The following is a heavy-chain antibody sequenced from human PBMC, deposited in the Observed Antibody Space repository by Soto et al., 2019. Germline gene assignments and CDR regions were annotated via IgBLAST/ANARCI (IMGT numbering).Heavy chain of an antibody. CDR3: VRDGGYYGAGSYFDP. D-gene: IGHD3-10*01. J-gene: IGHJ5*02. CDR1: GFTFSSYG. V-gene: IGHV3-33*01. Sequence: QVQLVESGGGVVQPGRSLRLCCAASGFTFSSYGMHWVRQAPGEGLEWVAVIWYDGSNKYYADSVKGRFTISRDNSKNXXXXXXXXXXXXXTAVYYCVRDGGYYGAGSYFDPWGQGSLVTVSS. CDR2: IWYDGSNK.